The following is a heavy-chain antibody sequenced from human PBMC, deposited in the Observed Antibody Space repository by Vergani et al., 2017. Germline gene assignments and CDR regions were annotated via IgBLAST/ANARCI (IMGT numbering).Heavy chain of an antibody. J-gene: IGHJ6*02. CDR3: ARDSSGWYENGMDV. CDR2: ISSSSSYI. Sequence: EVQLVESGGGLVQPGGSLRLSCAASGFTFSSYSMNWVRQAPGKGLEWVSYISSSSSYIYYADSVKGRFTISRDNAKNSLYLQMNSLRAEDTALYYCARDSSGWYENGMDVWGQGTTVTVSS. CDR1: GFTFSSYS. V-gene: IGHV3-21*05. D-gene: IGHD6-19*01.